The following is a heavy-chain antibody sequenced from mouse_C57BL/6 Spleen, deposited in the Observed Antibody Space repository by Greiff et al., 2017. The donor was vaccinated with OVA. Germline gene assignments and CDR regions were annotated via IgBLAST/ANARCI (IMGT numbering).Heavy chain of an antibody. Sequence: EVQLQQSGPELVKPGASVKIPCKASGYTFTDYNMDWVKQSPGKSLEWIGDINPNNGGTIYKQKFKGPATLPVDQSSSTAFLELRSLTSEDTAGYYCAGGEDDDNESWFAYWGQGTLVTVSA. D-gene: IGHD2-3*01. CDR2: INPNNGGT. CDR1: GYTFTDYN. J-gene: IGHJ3*01. V-gene: IGHV1-18*01. CDR3: AGGEDDDNESWFAY.